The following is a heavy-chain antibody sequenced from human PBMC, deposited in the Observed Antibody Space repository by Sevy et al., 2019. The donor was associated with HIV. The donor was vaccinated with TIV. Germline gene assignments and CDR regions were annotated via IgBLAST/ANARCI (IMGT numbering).Heavy chain of an antibody. Sequence: SETLSLTCAVSGYSISSGYYCGWIRQPPGKGLEWIGSIYHSGSTYYNPSLKSRVTISVDTSKNQFSLKLSSVTAADTAVYYCARLGLWAVNWFDPWGQGTLVTVSS. CDR2: IYHSGST. CDR3: ARLGLWAVNWFDP. J-gene: IGHJ5*02. CDR1: GYSISSGYY. D-gene: IGHD5-18*01. V-gene: IGHV4-38-2*01.